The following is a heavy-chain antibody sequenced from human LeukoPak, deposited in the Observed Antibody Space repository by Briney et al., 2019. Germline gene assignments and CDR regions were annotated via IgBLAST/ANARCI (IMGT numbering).Heavy chain of an antibody. D-gene: IGHD2-2*01. J-gene: IGHJ4*02. CDR3: ARSPSYCSSTSCYGPQRTTYFDY. Sequence: SETLSLTCTVSGGSIRSSTYYWGWIRQPPGKGLEWIGSIHYSGSTYYNPSLKSRVTILADTSKNQFSLKLSSVTAADTAVYYCARSPSYCSSTSCYGPQRTTYFDYWGQGTLVTVSS. CDR1: GGSIRSSTYY. V-gene: IGHV4-39*07. CDR2: IHYSGST.